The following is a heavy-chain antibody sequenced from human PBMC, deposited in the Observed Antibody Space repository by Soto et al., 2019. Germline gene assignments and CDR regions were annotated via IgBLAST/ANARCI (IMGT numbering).Heavy chain of an antibody. D-gene: IGHD3-3*02. V-gene: IGHV1-46*01. Sequence: SXKVSFKASGYSXFSYYIHLVRQAPGQGLEWMGRFLGSGCNTDYAQRFRGRVSMTRDTSWKKTVSLELNSLTPDDTDVYYCARGGATIFGVIDSWGQGTRATVSS. CDR3: ARGGATIFGVIDS. J-gene: IGHJ4*02. CDR2: FLGSGCNT. CDR1: GYSXFSYY.